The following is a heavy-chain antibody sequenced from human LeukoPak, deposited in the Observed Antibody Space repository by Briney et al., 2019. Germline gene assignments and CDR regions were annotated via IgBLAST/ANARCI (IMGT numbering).Heavy chain of an antibody. J-gene: IGHJ3*02. V-gene: IGHV4-34*01. CDR2: INHSGST. CDR3: ARYFDRHDAFDI. Sequence: SETLSLTCAVYGGSFSGYYWSWIRQPPGKGLEWIGEINHSGSTNYNPSLKSRVTISVDTSKNQFSLKLSSVTAADTAVYYCARYFDRHDAFDIWGQGTMVTVSS. CDR1: GGSFSGYY. D-gene: IGHD3-9*01.